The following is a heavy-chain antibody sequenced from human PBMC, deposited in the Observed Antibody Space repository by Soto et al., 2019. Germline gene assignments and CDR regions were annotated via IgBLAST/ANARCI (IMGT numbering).Heavy chain of an antibody. CDR2: IYYSGST. V-gene: IGHV4-39*01. J-gene: IGHJ5*02. CDR3: ARTGITGTTSDNWFDP. Sequence: SETLSLTCTVSGGSISSSSYYWGWIRQPPGKGLEWIGSIYYSGSTYYNPSLKSRVTISVDTSKNQFSLKLSSVTAADTAVYYCARTGITGTTSDNWFDPWGQGTLVTVSS. CDR1: GGSISSSSYY. D-gene: IGHD1-7*01.